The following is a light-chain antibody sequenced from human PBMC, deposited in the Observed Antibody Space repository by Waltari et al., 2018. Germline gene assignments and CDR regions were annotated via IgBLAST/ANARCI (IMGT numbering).Light chain of an antibody. Sequence: NFMLTQPHSVSESPGKTVTISCTRSSGSIASNYVQWYQQRPGSSPTTVIYEDNQRPSGVPDRFSGSIDSSFNSASLTISGLKTEDEADYYCQSYDSSFWVFGGGTKLTVL. V-gene: IGLV6-57*01. CDR1: SGSIASNY. CDR2: EDN. CDR3: QSYDSSFWV. J-gene: IGLJ3*02.